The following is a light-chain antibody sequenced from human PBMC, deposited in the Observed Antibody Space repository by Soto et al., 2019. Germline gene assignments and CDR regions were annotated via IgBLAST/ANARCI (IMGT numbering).Light chain of an antibody. CDR2: AAS. CDR3: QQANSLPLA. J-gene: IGKJ4*02. V-gene: IGKV1-12*01. CDR1: RDVRDW. Sequence: DIEMTQSPSSVSASVGDTVTITCRASRDVRDWLAWYQQRPGTAPKVLIYAASTLQSGVPSRFSGSGAGTLFTLTISSLQPEDFATDYCQQANSLPLAFGGGTKVEIK.